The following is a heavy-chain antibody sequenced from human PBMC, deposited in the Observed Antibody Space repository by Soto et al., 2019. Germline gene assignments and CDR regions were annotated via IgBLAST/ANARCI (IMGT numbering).Heavy chain of an antibody. D-gene: IGHD6-13*01. CDR1: GVTFSSHA. Sequence: EVQLLESGGGLVQPGGSLRLSCTASGVTFSSHAMTWVRQAPGKGLEWVSGLSDSGGSTYYADSVKGRFTISRDNSMNTLYLQMNTLRAEDTAVYYCAKVSSSWYAGFFDLWGQGTLVTVSS. V-gene: IGHV3-23*01. J-gene: IGHJ4*02. CDR3: AKVSSSWYAGFFDL. CDR2: LSDSGGST.